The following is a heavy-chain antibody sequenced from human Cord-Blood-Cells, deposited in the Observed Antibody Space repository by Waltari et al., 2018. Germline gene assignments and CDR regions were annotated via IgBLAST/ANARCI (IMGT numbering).Heavy chain of an antibody. CDR1: GGPISSGGYY. V-gene: IGHV4-31*03. D-gene: IGHD6-13*01. CDR3: ARDSFGHRGGGEQLVAFDI. Sequence: QVQLQESGPGLVKPSQTLSLTCTVSGGPISSGGYYWSWIRQPPGKGLEWIGYIYYSGSTYYNPSLKSRVTISVDTSKNQFSLKLSSVTAADTAVYYCARDSFGHRGGGEQLVAFDIWGQGTMVTVSS. J-gene: IGHJ3*02. CDR2: IYYSGST.